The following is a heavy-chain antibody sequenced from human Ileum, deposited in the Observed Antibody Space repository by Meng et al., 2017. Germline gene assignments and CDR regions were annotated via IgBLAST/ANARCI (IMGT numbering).Heavy chain of an antibody. CDR2: IYHSGTT. V-gene: IGHV4-38-2*02. CDR1: GHSISSGYS. D-gene: IGHD5-18*01. CDR3: ARDEIGYSYGRSYYYFDS. Sequence: SETLSLTCAVSGHSISSGYSWGWIRQPPGKGLEWIGTIYHSGTTYYNPSLKSRVTISVDTSKNQFSLKVSSVTAADTAVYYCARDEIGYSYGRSYYYFDSWGHGNLVNGAS. J-gene: IGHJ4*01.